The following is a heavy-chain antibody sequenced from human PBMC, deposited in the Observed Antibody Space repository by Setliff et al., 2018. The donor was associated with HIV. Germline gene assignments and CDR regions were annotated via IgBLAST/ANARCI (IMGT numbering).Heavy chain of an antibody. D-gene: IGHD1-26*01. CDR1: GFTFSTFA. V-gene: IGHV3-30*07. CDR2: ISYDGSRT. J-gene: IGHJ3*02. CDR3: ARNTDVDSVYRPFHI. Sequence: GGSLRLSCVASGFTFSTFAMHWVRQAPGKGLEWVSVISYDGSRTYYADSVKGRFTISRDNSKNTLYLQMNSLRAEDTAVYYCARNTDVDSVYRPFHIWGQGTMVTVSS.